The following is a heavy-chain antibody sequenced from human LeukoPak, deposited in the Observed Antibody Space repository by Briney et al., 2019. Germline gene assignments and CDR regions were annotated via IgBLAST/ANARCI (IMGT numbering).Heavy chain of an antibody. J-gene: IGHJ5*02. CDR2: ISAYNGNT. D-gene: IGHD2-2*01. V-gene: IGHV1-18*01. CDR1: GYTFSNYG. Sequence: VASVKVSCKASGYTFSNYGTSWVRQAPGQGLEWMGWISAYNGNTKYAQKVQGRVTMTIDTSTSTAYMELRSLRSDDTAVYYCARGPRGDVVVPDASTFDPWGQGTLVTVSS. CDR3: ARGPRGDVVVPDASTFDP.